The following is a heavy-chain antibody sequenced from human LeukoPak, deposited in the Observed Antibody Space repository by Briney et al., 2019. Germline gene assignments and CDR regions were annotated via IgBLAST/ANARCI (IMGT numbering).Heavy chain of an antibody. J-gene: IGHJ4*02. V-gene: IGHV3-73*01. CDR1: GFTFSGSA. CDR2: IRSKANSYAT. CDR3: AKEEGQYYFDY. D-gene: IGHD5-24*01. Sequence: GGSLRLSCAASGFTFSGSAMHWVRQASGKGLEWVGRIRSKANSYATAYAASVKDRFTISRDNSKNTMYLQMNSLRAEDTAVYYCAKEEGQYYFDYWGQGTLVTVSS.